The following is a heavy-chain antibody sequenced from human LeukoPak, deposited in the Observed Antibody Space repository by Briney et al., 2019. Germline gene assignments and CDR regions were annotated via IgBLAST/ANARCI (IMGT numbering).Heavy chain of an antibody. CDR3: ARDLCSGGSCYPGWLDP. CDR2: IYYSGTT. V-gene: IGHV4-59*01. CDR1: GGSISNYY. J-gene: IGHJ5*02. Sequence: SETLSLTCTVSGGSISNYYWNWIRQPPGKGLEWIGYIYYSGTTNYNPSLKSRVTISVDTSKNQFSLKLSSVTPADTAVYYCARDLCSGGSCYPGWLDPWGQGTLVTVSS. D-gene: IGHD2-15*01.